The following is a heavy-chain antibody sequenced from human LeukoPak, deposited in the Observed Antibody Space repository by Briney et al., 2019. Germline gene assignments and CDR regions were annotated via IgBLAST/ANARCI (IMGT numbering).Heavy chain of an antibody. CDR2: ISAYNGKT. CDR3: ARIDFYGSGSYNY. Sequence: ASVKVSCKASGYTLTNYGISWVRQAPGQGLEWMGWISAYNGKTNYAQILQGRVTMTTDTSTSTAYMELRSLRSDDTALFYCARIDFYGSGSYNYWGQGTLVTVSS. J-gene: IGHJ4*02. D-gene: IGHD3-10*01. V-gene: IGHV1-18*01. CDR1: GYTLTNYG.